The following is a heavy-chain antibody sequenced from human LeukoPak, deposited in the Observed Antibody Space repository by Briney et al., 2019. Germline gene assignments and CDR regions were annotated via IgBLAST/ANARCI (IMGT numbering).Heavy chain of an antibody. CDR2: FTGGFRSFI. CDR3: ARMDGGNSGYFQH. Sequence: GGSLRLSCAASGFTFSRDSMNWVRQAPGKGLEWVSSFTGGFRSFIYYADSVKGRFTISRDNAKNSLYLQMNSLRAEDTAVYYCARMDGGNSGYFQHWGQGTLVTVSS. V-gene: IGHV3-21*01. J-gene: IGHJ1*01. CDR1: GFTFSRDS. D-gene: IGHD4-23*01.